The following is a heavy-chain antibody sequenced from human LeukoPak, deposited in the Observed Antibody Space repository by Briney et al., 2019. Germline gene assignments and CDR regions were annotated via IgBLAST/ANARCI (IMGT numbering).Heavy chain of an antibody. V-gene: IGHV1-69*15. CDR1: GGTFSSYA. D-gene: IGHD2-21*02. J-gene: IGHJ4*02. CDR2: IIPIYNPV. Sequence: SVKVSCKTSGGTFSSYAFSWMRQAPGQGLEWVGRIIPIYNPVDYTQRYQGRVTITADESTNTVYLELSSLRYDDTAVYYCAREPLGCGGDCHFDYWGQGTLVTVSS. CDR3: AREPLGCGGDCHFDY.